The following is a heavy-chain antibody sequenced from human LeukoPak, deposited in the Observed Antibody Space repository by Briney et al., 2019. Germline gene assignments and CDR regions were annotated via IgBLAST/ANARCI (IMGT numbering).Heavy chain of an antibody. J-gene: IGHJ4*02. D-gene: IGHD4-11*01. Sequence: GASVKVSCKASGYTFTSYYMHWVRQAPGQGLEWMGIINPSGGSTSYAQKFQGRVTMTRDTSTSTVYMELSSLGSEDTAVYYCAALWGPSHVATTGDGGDWGQGTLVTVSS. CDR1: GYTFTSYY. CDR3: AALWGPSHVATTGDGGD. V-gene: IGHV1-46*01. CDR2: INPSGGST.